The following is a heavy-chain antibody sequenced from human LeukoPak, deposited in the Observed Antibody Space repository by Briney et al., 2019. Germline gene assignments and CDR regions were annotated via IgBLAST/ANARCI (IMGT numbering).Heavy chain of an antibody. D-gene: IGHD5-18*01. V-gene: IGHV4-31*03. Sequence: SETLSLTCTVSGGSISSGGYYWSWIHQHPGKGLEWIGYIYYSGSTYYNPSLKSRVTISVDTSKNQFSLKLSSVTAADTAVYYCARIRGYSYGYSDYWGQGTLVTVSS. J-gene: IGHJ4*02. CDR3: ARIRGYSYGYSDY. CDR1: GGSISSGGYY. CDR2: IYYSGST.